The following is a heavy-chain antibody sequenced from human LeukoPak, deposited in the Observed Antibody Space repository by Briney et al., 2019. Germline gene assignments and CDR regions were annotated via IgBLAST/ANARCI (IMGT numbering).Heavy chain of an antibody. J-gene: IGHJ5*02. CDR1: GGSISTSNYY. V-gene: IGHV4-39*07. D-gene: IGHD3-22*01. CDR2: IFYSGST. CDR3: ARVYYDSSGYYGGWFDP. Sequence: SETLSLTCTVSGGSISTSNYYWGWIRQPPGKGLEWIGNIFYSGSTYYSPSLRSRVTISLDTSKNQFSLKLSSVTAADTAVYYCARVYYDSSGYYGGWFDPWGQGTLVTVSS.